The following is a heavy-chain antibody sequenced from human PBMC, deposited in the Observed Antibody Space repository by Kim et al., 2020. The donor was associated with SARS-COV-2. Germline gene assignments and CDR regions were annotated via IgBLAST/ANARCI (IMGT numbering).Heavy chain of an antibody. V-gene: IGHV1-69*04. Sequence: SVKVSCKASGGTFSSSAISWVRQAPGHGLEWMGRFIPILGIANNAQKFQGRVTITADTFTSTAYMELSSLRTEDTTVYYCAREGDYGDDGGLYFFDYWGPGTLGTVAS. CDR2: FIPILGIA. CDR1: GGTFSSSA. D-gene: IGHD4-17*01. J-gene: IGHJ4*02. CDR3: AREGDYGDDGGLYFFDY.